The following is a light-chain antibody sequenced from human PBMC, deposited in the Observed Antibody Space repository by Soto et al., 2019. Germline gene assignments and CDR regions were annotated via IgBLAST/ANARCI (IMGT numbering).Light chain of an antibody. CDR2: EDN. CDR1: SGSIASNY. J-gene: IGLJ3*02. V-gene: IGLV6-57*04. Sequence: NFMLTHPHSVSESPGKTVTISCTRSSGSIASNYGQWYQQRPGSAPTTVIYEDNQRPSGVPDRFSGSIDSSSNSASLTISGLKTEGEADYYCQYYDSPDWVFGGGTKLTVL. CDR3: QYYDSPDWV.